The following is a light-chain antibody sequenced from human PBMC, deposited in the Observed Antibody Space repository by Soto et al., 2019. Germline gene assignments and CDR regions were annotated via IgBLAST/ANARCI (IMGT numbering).Light chain of an antibody. CDR3: QQYHGYSLT. Sequence: DIQITQSPSTLSASVGDRVTITCRASQSISVWLAWYQQKAGKAPNLLIYKASRLESGVPSRFSGSGSETEFILTISGLQPDDFATYYCQQYHGYSLTFGQGTKVDIK. J-gene: IGKJ1*01. CDR1: QSISVW. V-gene: IGKV1-5*03. CDR2: KAS.